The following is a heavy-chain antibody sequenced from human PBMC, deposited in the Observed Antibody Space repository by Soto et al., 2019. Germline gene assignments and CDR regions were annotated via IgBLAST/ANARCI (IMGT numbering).Heavy chain of an antibody. Sequence: GVHRVLQAPGKGLEWVAVIWYDGSKTYYADSVKGRFTISRDNSKKTLYVQMDSLRGEDTAVYYCARCDAYNAFDYRGQGTLVTVSS. V-gene: IGHV3-33*01. D-gene: IGHD1-1*01. CDR2: IWYDGSKT. J-gene: IGHJ4*02. CDR1: G. CDR3: ARCDAYNAFDY.